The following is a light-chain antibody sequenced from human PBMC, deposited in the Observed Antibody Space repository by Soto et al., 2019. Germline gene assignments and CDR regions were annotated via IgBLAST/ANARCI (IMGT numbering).Light chain of an antibody. CDR2: GNN. J-gene: IGLJ2*01. CDR1: GSNIGAGYD. CDR3: QAYDNSLPGVL. Sequence: QSVLTQPPSVSGAPGQRVTISCTGSGSNIGAGYDVHWYQQLPGTAPKLLIYGNNNRPSGVPDRFSGSKSGTSASLAITGLQAEEEAAYYCQAYDNSLPGVLFGGGTKLTVL. V-gene: IGLV1-40*01.